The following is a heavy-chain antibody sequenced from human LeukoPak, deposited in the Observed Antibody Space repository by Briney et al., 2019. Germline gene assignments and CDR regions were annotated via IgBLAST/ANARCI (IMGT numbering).Heavy chain of an antibody. CDR2: INWNGGST. CDR1: GFTFDDYG. Sequence: PGGSLRLSCAASGFTFDDYGMSWVRQAPGKGLEWVSGINWNGGSTGYADSVKGRFTISRDNAKNSLYLQMNSLRAEDTALYYCARGLFSVGASAANLNFDYWGQGTLVTVSS. V-gene: IGHV3-20*04. CDR3: ARGLFSVGASAANLNFDY. D-gene: IGHD1-26*01. J-gene: IGHJ4*02.